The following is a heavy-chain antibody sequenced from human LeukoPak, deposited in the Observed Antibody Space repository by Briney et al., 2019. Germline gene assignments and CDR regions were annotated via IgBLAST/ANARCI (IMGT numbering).Heavy chain of an antibody. J-gene: IGHJ6*03. Sequence: SETLSLTCTVSRYSISNGYYWGWIRQPPGKGLEWIGSIFHSGATFYNPSLKSRVTISVDTSKNQFSLKLNSVTAADTAVYYCARSVGYMDVWGKGTTVTVSS. V-gene: IGHV4-38-2*02. CDR3: ARSVGYMDV. CDR1: RYSISNGYY. CDR2: IFHSGAT.